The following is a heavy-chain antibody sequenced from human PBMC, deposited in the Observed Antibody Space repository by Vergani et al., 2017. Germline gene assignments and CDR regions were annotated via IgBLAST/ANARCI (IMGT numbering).Heavy chain of an antibody. CDR1: GFTFSNAW. Sequence: EVQLVESGGGLVKPGGSLRLSCAASGFTFSNAWMNWVRQAPGKGLEWVGRIKSKTDGGTTDYAAPVKGRFTISRDNAKNSLYLQMNSLRAEDTAVYYCAGGGGGVVPAKNGFDPWGQGTLVTVSS. CDR3: AGGGGGVVPAKNGFDP. CDR2: IKSKTDGGTT. J-gene: IGHJ5*02. V-gene: IGHV3-15*07. D-gene: IGHD2-2*01.